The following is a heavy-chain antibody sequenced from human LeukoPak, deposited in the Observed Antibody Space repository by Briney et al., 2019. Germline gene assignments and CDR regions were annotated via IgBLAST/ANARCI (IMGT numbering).Heavy chain of an antibody. Sequence: GGSLRLSCAASGFTFSNAWMSWVRQAPGKGLEWVGRIKSKTDGGTTDYAAPVKGRFTISRDDSKNTLYLQMNSLKTEDTAVYYCAKVSGRGQQLVALLLTYFDYWGQGTLVTVSS. J-gene: IGHJ4*02. CDR2: IKSKTDGGTT. V-gene: IGHV3-15*01. CDR3: AKVSGRGQQLVALLLTYFDY. CDR1: GFTFSNAW. D-gene: IGHD6-13*01.